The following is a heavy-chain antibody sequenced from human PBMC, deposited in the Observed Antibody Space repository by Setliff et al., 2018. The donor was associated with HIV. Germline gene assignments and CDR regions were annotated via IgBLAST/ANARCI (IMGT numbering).Heavy chain of an antibody. CDR3: AGGREMPTAANYYYGMDV. J-gene: IGHJ6*02. Sequence: SVKVSCKASGGTFSSYAISWVRQAPGQGLEWMGGIIPIFGTANYAQKFQGRVTITADESTSTAYMELSSLRSEDTAVYYCAGGREMPTAANYYYGMDVWGQGTTVTVSS. CDR1: GGTFSSYA. CDR2: IIPIFGTA. V-gene: IGHV1-69*13. D-gene: IGHD2-2*01.